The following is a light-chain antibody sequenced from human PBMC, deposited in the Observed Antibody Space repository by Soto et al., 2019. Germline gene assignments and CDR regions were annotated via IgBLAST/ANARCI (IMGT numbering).Light chain of an antibody. CDR1: QSISGW. CDR2: DAS. Sequence: DIQMTQYPSTLSASVGDRVTITCRASQSISGWLAWYQQKPGKAPKLLMYDASSLPSGVPSRFSGSGSGTECTLTISSLQPDDFETYYCQQYNSYLVTFGGGTKVEIK. V-gene: IGKV1-5*01. CDR3: QQYNSYLVT. J-gene: IGKJ4*01.